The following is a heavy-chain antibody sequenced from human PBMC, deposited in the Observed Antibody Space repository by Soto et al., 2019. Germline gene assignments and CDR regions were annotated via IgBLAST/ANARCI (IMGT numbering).Heavy chain of an antibody. D-gene: IGHD3-10*01. CDR3: ARRGSGSYSDY. Sequence: QLQLQESGPGLVKPSETLSLTCTVSGGSISSSSYYWGWIRQPPGKGLEWIGSIYYSGSTYYNPSLKRRVTLSVDTSKNQFSLKLSSVTAADTAVYYCARRGSGSYSDYWGQGTLVTVSS. CDR1: GGSISSSSYY. CDR2: IYYSGST. J-gene: IGHJ4*02. V-gene: IGHV4-39*01.